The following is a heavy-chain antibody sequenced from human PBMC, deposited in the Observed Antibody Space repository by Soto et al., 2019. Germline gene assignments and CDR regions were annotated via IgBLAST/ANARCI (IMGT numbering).Heavy chain of an antibody. D-gene: IGHD2-15*01. V-gene: IGHV1-69*06. CDR3: ARAGYCSGSSCYWFDY. Sequence: QVQLVQSGAEVRKPGSSVKLSCKASGDTFSSYAFSWVRQAPGQGLEWMGGIIPIFGKPKYAQRFKGRVTISADRSTSTVYMELSRLSAEDAAVYYCARAGYCSGSSCYWFDYWGQGTLVTASS. CDR1: GDTFSSYA. J-gene: IGHJ4*02. CDR2: IIPIFGKP.